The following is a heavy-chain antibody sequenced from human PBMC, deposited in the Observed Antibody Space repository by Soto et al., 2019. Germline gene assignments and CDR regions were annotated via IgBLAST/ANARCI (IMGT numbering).Heavy chain of an antibody. V-gene: IGHV4-31*03. D-gene: IGHD3-3*01. CDR2: IHYSGST. J-gene: IGHJ6*02. CDR1: GGSISSGGYY. Sequence: QVQLQESGPGLEKPSQTLSLTCTVSGGSISSGGYYWSWIRQHPGKGLEWIGYIHYSGSTYYNPSLKSRVTLSVDTSKKQFSLKLSCVTAADTAVYYCARGDYDCWSGYPYYCYGMDVGGQVTTVTVSS. CDR3: ARGDYDCWSGYPYYCYGMDV.